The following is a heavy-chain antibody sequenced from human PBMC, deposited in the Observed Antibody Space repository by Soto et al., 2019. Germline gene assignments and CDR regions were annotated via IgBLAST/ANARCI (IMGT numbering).Heavy chain of an antibody. CDR2: ISGSGGST. V-gene: IGHV3-23*01. CDR3: AKDLTLRGIAAAMGGMDV. J-gene: IGHJ6*02. Sequence: QSGGSLRLSCAASGFTFSSYAMSWVRQAPGKGLEWVSAISGSGGSTYYADSVKGRFTISRDNSKNTLYLQMNSLRAEDTAVYYCAKDLTLRGIAAAMGGMDVWGQGTTVTVSS. CDR1: GFTFSSYA. D-gene: IGHD6-13*01.